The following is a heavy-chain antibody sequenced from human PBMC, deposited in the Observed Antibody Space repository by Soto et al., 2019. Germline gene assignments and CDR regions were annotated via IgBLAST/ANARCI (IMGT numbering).Heavy chain of an antibody. D-gene: IGHD1-26*01. CDR3: ARLEKWYYNYYGLDV. J-gene: IGHJ6*02. CDR1: GYSFTTYW. CDR2: IDPGDSST. Sequence: GESVKISCXGSGYSFTTYWISWVRQMPGKGLEWMGKIDPGDSSTNYSPSFRGHITISVDRSINTAHLQFSSLKAADTAVYYCARLEKWYYNYYGLDVWGQGTMVTVSS. V-gene: IGHV5-10-1*01.